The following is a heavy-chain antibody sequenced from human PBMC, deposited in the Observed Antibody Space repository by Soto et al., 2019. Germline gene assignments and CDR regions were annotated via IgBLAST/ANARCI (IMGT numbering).Heavy chain of an antibody. D-gene: IGHD2-8*01. CDR1: GYSFTRYW. Sequence: GESLKISCKGSGYSFTRYWIGWVRQMPGKGLEWMGIIYPGDYETRYSPSFQGQVTISVDTSISTAYLQWSSLKASDTAMYYCARFRVGGYCTSDVCYHFDSWGQGTLVTVSS. V-gene: IGHV5-51*01. CDR3: ARFRVGGYCTSDVCYHFDS. J-gene: IGHJ4*02. CDR2: IYPGDYET.